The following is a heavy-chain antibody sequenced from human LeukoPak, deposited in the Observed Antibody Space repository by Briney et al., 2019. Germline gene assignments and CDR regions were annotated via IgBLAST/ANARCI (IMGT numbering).Heavy chain of an antibody. Sequence: GGSLRLSCAASGFTVSSNYMSWVRQAPGKGLEWVSVIYSGGSTYYADSVKGRFIISRHNSKNTLYLQMNSLRAEDTAVYYCASALYYYDSSGYISPFDYWGQGTLVTVSS. V-gene: IGHV3-53*04. CDR1: GFTVSSNY. J-gene: IGHJ4*02. CDR3: ASALYYYDSSGYISPFDY. CDR2: IYSGGST. D-gene: IGHD3-22*01.